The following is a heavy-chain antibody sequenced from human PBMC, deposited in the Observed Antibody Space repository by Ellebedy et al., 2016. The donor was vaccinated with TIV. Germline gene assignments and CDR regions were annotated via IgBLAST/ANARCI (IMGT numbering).Heavy chain of an antibody. CDR1: GGTFSRYG. CDR3: ARVGDVRVDIVAVQHYFDF. J-gene: IGHJ4*02. V-gene: IGHV1-69*10. Sequence: AASVKVSCKASGGTFSRYGISWVRQAPGQGLEWMGGIIPMLGIANYAQKFQGRVTITADKSTSTAYMDLRSLRSEDSAMYYCARVGDVRVDIVAVQHYFDFWGQGTLVTVSS. D-gene: IGHD5-12*01. CDR2: IIPMLGIA.